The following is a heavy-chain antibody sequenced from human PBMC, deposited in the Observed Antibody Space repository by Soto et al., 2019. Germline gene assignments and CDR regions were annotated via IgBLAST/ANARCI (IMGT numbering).Heavy chain of an antibody. CDR2: MKTSTGDS. V-gene: IGHV1-8*01. J-gene: IGHJ5*02. D-gene: IGHD6-13*01. CDR3: ASGGPAAGFDL. Sequence: QVQLVQSGAEVKKPGASVKVSCKASGYTFITNDINWVRQASGQGLECMGWMKTSTGDSGSDPDFQGRITMTRDTATSTAYMELSSLKVEDTAVYYCASGGPAAGFDLWGQGSLVTVSS. CDR1: GYTFITND.